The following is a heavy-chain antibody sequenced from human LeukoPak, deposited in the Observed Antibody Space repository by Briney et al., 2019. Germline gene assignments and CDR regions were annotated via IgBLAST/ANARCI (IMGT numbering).Heavy chain of an antibody. J-gene: IGHJ5*02. CDR1: GFTFTSSG. V-gene: IGHV3-23*01. CDR3: AKGYYASGSYGWFDP. CDR2: ISGTGDRT. Sequence: PGGSLRLSCAASGFTFTSSGMIWVRQAPGKGLEWVSPISGTGDRTYHADSVKGRFTISRDNSKNTLYLHMNSLRAEDTAVYYCAKGYYASGSYGWFDPWGQGTLVTVSS. D-gene: IGHD3-10*01.